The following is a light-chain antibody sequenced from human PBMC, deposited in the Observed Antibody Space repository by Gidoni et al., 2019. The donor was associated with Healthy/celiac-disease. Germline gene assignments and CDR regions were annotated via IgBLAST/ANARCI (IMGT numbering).Light chain of an antibody. CDR3: CSYAGSSTWV. Sequence: QSAMTQPSSVSGSPGQSITISCTGTSSDVGSYNLVSWYQQHQGKAPKLIIYEGSKRPSGVSNRFSGSKSGNTASLTISGLQAEDEADYYCCSYAGSSTWVFGGGTKLTVL. CDR1: SSDVGSYNL. CDR2: EGS. V-gene: IGLV2-23*01. J-gene: IGLJ3*02.